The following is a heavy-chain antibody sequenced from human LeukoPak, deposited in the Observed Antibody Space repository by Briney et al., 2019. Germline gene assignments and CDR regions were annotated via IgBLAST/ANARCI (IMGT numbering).Heavy chain of an antibody. D-gene: IGHD3-3*01. V-gene: IGHV4-4*07. Sequence: SETLSLTCTVSGGSISSYYWSWIRQPAGKGLEWIGRIYTSGSTNYNPSLKSRVTMSVDTSKNQFSLKLSSVTAADTAVYYCARDFAHGPRYYDFWSGYDAFDIWGQGTMVTVSS. CDR2: IYTSGST. J-gene: IGHJ3*02. CDR1: GGSISSYY. CDR3: ARDFAHGPRYYDFWSGYDAFDI.